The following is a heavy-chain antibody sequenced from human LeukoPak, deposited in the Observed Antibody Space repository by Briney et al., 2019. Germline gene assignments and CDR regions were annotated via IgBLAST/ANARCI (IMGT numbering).Heavy chain of an antibody. CDR2: INSDGSST. CDR1: GFTFSSYW. V-gene: IGHV3-74*01. CDR3: ARGPIVGATTWFDP. J-gene: IGHJ5*02. Sequence: GGSLRLSCAASGFTFSSYWMHWVRQAPGKGLVWVSRINSDGSSTGYADSVKGRFTISRDNAKNMLYLQMNSLRVEDTAVYYCARGPIVGATTWFDPWGQGTLVTVSS. D-gene: IGHD1-26*01.